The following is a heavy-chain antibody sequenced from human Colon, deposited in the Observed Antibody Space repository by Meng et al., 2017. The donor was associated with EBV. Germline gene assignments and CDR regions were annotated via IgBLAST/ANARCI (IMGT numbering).Heavy chain of an antibody. V-gene: IGHV4-31*03. CDR2: IYYSGST. J-gene: IGHJ4*02. CDR3: ARGPSRWLQFSFDY. Sequence: QVELQESGPGLVKPSQTLALTCTVSGGSISSGGYYWSWIRQHPGKGLEWIGYIYYSGSTYYNPSLKSRVTISIDTSKNQFSLKLSSVTAADTAVYYCARGPSRWLQFSFDYWGQGTLVTVSS. CDR1: GGSISSGGYY. D-gene: IGHD5-24*01.